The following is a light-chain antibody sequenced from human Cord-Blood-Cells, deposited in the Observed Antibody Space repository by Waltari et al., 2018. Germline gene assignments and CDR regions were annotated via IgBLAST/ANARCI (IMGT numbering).Light chain of an antibody. Sequence: EIVMTQSPATLSVSPGERATLSCRASQRVSSNLAWYQQKPGQAPRLLIYGASTRATGIPARFSGSGSGTEITLTISSLQSEDFAVYYCQQYNNWPPTYTFGQGTKLEIK. CDR2: GAS. CDR3: QQYNNWPPTYT. CDR1: QRVSSN. V-gene: IGKV3-15*01. J-gene: IGKJ2*01.